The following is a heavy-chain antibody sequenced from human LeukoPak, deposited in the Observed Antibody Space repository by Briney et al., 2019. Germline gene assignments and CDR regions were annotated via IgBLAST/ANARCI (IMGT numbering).Heavy chain of an antibody. V-gene: IGHV5-51*01. J-gene: IGHJ4*02. D-gene: IGHD2-15*01. CDR2: IYPGDSDT. CDR1: GYSFSIYW. CDR3: ARFLGYCSGENCYPDY. Sequence: PGESLKISCQGSGYSFSIYWIGWVRQMPGKGLEWMGIIYPGDSDTRYNPSFQGQVAISVDKTISTTYLQWSSLKASDTAIYYCARFLGYCSGENCYPDYWGQGTLVTVAS.